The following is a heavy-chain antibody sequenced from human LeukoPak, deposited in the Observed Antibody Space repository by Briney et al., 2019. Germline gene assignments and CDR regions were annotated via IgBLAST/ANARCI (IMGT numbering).Heavy chain of an antibody. J-gene: IGHJ6*03. CDR3: AKGGGYEAQYYYYYLDV. CDR1: GYSFTSYY. CDR2: INPSGGGT. V-gene: IGHV1-46*01. D-gene: IGHD5-12*01. Sequence: ASVKVSCKASGYSFTSYYMHWVRQAPGQGLEWMGMINPSGGGTSYAQKFQGRVTMTRDMSTSTVYMELSSLRSEDTAVYYCAKGGGYEAQYYYYYLDVWGKGTTVTISS.